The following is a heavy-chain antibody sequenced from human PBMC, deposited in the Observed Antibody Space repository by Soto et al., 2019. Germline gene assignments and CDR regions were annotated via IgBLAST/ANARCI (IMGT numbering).Heavy chain of an antibody. D-gene: IGHD1-26*01. J-gene: IGHJ4*02. V-gene: IGHV1-18*01. CDR3: ATIGSAWGATSTPPFDY. CDR2: ISAYNGNT. CDR1: GYTFTSYG. Sequence: ASVKVSCKASGYTFTSYGISWVRQAPGQGLEWMGWISAYNGNTNYAQKLQGRVTMTTDTSTSTAYMELSSLRSEDTAVYYCATIGSAWGATSTPPFDYWGQGTLVTVSS.